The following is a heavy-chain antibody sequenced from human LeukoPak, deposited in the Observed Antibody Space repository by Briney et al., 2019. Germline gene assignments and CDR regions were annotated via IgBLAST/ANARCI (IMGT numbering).Heavy chain of an antibody. CDR3: ASTSRGGDY. CDR1: GFTFSSYS. Sequence: GGSQRLSCAASGFTFSSYSMIWVRQAPGKGLEWVSYISSSSTIYYADSVKGRFTISRDNAKNSLYLQMNSLRAEDTAVYYCASTSRGGDYWGQGTLVTVSS. J-gene: IGHJ4*02. V-gene: IGHV3-48*01. D-gene: IGHD2/OR15-2a*01. CDR2: ISSSSTI.